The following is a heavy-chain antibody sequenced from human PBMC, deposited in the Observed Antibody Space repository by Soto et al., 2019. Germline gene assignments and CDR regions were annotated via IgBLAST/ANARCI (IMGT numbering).Heavy chain of an antibody. CDR1: GFSLTTSGVG. J-gene: IGHJ4*02. CDR2: IYWDDDK. D-gene: IGHD3-3*01. Sequence: QITLNESGPTVVKPAETLTLTCTFSGFSLTTSGVGVGWIRQSPGKAPEWLGLIYWDDDKPYSASLKSRLTITKDTSNNQVVLTMASVDPADTATYYCAHRILRTVFGLVTTTASYFDFWGQGTPVVVSS. V-gene: IGHV2-5*02. CDR3: AHRILRTVFGLVTTTASYFDF.